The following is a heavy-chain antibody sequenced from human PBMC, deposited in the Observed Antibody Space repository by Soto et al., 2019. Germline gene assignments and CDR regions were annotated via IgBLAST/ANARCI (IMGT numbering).Heavy chain of an antibody. CDR2: IYSGGRN. V-gene: IGHV4-4*07. CDR1: GGSSSSFY. Sequence: PSGTLSLTCIVSGGSSSSFYWSWIRQPAGKGLEWIGRIYSGGRNNYNPSLKSRVTMSVDTSKNQFSLRLSSVTAADTAMYYCARGSSRWDYWGQGTLVTVSS. CDR3: ARGSSRWDY. D-gene: IGHD6-13*01. J-gene: IGHJ4*02.